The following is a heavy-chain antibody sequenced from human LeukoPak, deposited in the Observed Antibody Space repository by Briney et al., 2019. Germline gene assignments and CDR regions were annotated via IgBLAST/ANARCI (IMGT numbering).Heavy chain of an antibody. D-gene: IGHD3-16*01. CDR3: SRYGGYYFDY. CDR1: GGSISTYY. CDR2: IHNSVT. Sequence: PSETLSLTSTVSGGSISTYYWTWIRQPPGKGLEWIGYIHNSVTNSKPSLKSRVTISVDTSKNQSSLKLSSVTAADTAVYYCSRYGGYYFDYWGQGTLVTVSS. J-gene: IGHJ4*02. V-gene: IGHV4-59*08.